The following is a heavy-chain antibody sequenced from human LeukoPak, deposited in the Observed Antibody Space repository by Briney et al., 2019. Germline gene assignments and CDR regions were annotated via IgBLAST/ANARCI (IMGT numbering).Heavy chain of an antibody. CDR3: VKGRGYKMDV. Sequence: GGSLRLSCAASGFTFGDFAMHWVRQAPGKGLEWVSGINWNSGNIDYADSVKGRFTISRDNAENSLYLQMNSLRGEDTALYYCVKGRGYKMDVWGQGTTVTVSS. CDR2: INWNSGNI. D-gene: IGHD5-18*01. J-gene: IGHJ6*02. CDR1: GFTFGDFA. V-gene: IGHV3-9*01.